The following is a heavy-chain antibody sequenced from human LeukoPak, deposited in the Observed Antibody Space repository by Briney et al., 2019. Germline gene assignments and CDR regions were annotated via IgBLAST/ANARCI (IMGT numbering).Heavy chain of an antibody. CDR2: ISAGGGST. V-gene: IGHV3-23*01. D-gene: IGHD3-3*01. CDR3: AKWGIADYDFWSGYHHDAFDI. CDR1: EFTFSTYA. J-gene: IGHJ3*02. Sequence: QPGGSLRLSCAASEFTFSTYAMIWVRQAPGKGLEWVSGISAGGGSTLYADSVKGRFIISRDNSKNMLFLDMNSLRAEDTAVYYCAKWGIADYDFWSGYHHDAFDIWAKGQWSPSLQ.